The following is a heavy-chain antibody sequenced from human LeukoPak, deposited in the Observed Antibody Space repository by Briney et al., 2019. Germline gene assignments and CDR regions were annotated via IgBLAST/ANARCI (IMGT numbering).Heavy chain of an antibody. CDR3: ARDREGRGSGWLFDY. J-gene: IGHJ4*02. V-gene: IGHV4-59*01. D-gene: IGHD6-19*01. Sequence: SETLSLTCTVSGGSISSYYWSWIRQPPGKGLEWIGYIYYSGSTNYNPSLKSRVTISVDTSKNQFSLKLSSVTAADTAVYYCARDREGRGSGWLFDYWGKGTLVTVSS. CDR2: IYYSGST. CDR1: GGSISSYY.